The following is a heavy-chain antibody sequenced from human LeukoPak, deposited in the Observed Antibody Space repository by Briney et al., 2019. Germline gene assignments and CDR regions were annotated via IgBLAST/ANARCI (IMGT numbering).Heavy chain of an antibody. D-gene: IGHD4-17*01. Sequence: SGTLSLTCAVSGGSISSSNWWSWVRPPPGKGLEWIGEIYHSGSTNYNPSLKSRVTISVDTSKNKFSLKLSSVTAADTAVYYCARDLYGDDYFDYWGQGTLVTVSS. J-gene: IGHJ4*02. CDR3: ARDLYGDDYFDY. CDR1: GGSISSSNW. V-gene: IGHV4-4*02. CDR2: IYHSGST.